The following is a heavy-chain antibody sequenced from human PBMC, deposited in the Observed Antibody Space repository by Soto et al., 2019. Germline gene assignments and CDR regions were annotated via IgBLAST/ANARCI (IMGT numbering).Heavy chain of an antibody. Sequence: GESLKISCSASGFTFSSYAMHWVRQAPGKGLEYVSAISSNGGSTYYADSVKGRFTISRDNSKNTLYLQMSSLRAEDTAVYYCVKTPRDYVWGSSLDYWGQGTLVTVSS. CDR1: GFTFSSYA. V-gene: IGHV3-64D*08. D-gene: IGHD3-16*01. J-gene: IGHJ4*02. CDR3: VKTPRDYVWGSSLDY. CDR2: ISSNGGST.